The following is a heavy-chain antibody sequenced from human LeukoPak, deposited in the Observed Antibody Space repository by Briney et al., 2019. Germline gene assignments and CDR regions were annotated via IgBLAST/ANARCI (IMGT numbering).Heavy chain of an antibody. CDR2: ISYDGSNK. CDR1: GFTFSSYA. CDR3: ARDLRAVAGYYFDY. V-gene: IGHV3-30-3*01. Sequence: GGSLRLSCAASGFTFSSYAMHWVRQAPGKGLEWVAVISYDGSNKYYADSVKGRFTISRDNSKNTLYLQMNSLRAEDTAVYYCARDLRAVAGYYFDYWGQGTLVTVSS. J-gene: IGHJ4*02. D-gene: IGHD6-19*01.